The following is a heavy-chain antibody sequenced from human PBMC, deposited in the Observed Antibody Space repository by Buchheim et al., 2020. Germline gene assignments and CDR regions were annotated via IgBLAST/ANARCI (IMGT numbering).Heavy chain of an antibody. Sequence: DVQLVESGGGLVQPGGSLRLSCAASGFTFSSYEMNWVRQAPGKGLEWVSYISSSGSTIFDSGSVKGRFTISRDNAKNSLYLRMDRLRAEDTAVYYCARERGDYNYDSSGYYFVNDYWGQGTL. CDR1: GFTFSSYE. D-gene: IGHD3-22*01. CDR3: ARERGDYNYDSSGYYFVNDY. J-gene: IGHJ4*02. V-gene: IGHV3-48*03. CDR2: ISSSGSTI.